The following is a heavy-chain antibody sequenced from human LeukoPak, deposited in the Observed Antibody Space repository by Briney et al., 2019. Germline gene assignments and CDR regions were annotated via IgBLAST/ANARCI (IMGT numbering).Heavy chain of an antibody. V-gene: IGHV4-39*01. D-gene: IGHD2-2*01. Sequence: SETLSLTCTVSGGSISSSSYYWGWIRQPPGKGLEWIGSIYYSGSTYYNPSLKSRVTISVDTSKNQFSLKLSSVTAADTAVYYCARAPIVVVPAASTLRQIIPLWFGELLGYFDYWGQGTLVTVSS. J-gene: IGHJ4*02. CDR3: ARAPIVVVPAASTLRQIIPLWFGELLGYFDY. CDR1: GGSISSSSYY. CDR2: IYYSGST.